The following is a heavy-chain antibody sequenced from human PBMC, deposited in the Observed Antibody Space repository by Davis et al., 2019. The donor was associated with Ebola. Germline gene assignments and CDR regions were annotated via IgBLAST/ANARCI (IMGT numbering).Heavy chain of an antibody. CDR3: ARGLGGPEDIVVVPAAIGEAGYYGMDV. J-gene: IGHJ6*02. V-gene: IGHV1-18*01. CDR2: ISAYNGNT. D-gene: IGHD2-2*02. CDR1: GYTFTSYG. Sequence: ASVKVSCKASGYTFTSYGISWVRQAPGQGLEWMGWISAYNGNTNYAQKLQGRVTMTTDTSTSTAYMELRSLRSDDTAVYYCARGLGGPEDIVVVPAAIGEAGYYGMDVWGQGTTVTVSS.